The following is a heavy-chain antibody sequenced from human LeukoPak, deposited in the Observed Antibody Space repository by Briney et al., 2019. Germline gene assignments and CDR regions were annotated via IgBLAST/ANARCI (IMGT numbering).Heavy chain of an antibody. V-gene: IGHV3-74*01. CDR3: TRDLMDYDVSTGLHHYYMDV. D-gene: IGHD3-9*01. CDR2: INGDGRNI. Sequence: GGSLRLSCVASGFTFSSYWMHWVRQDPRKGLVWVSRINGDGRNINYADSVRGRFTISRDNAKNTLYLQMNTLRVEDTAVYYCTRDLMDYDVSTGLHHYYMDVWGQGTTVTVFS. J-gene: IGHJ6*02. CDR1: GFTFSSYW.